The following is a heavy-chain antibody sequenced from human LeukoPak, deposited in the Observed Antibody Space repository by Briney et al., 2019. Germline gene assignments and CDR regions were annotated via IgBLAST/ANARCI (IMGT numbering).Heavy chain of an antibody. CDR2: INPNSGGT. J-gene: IGHJ6*02. CDR1: GYTFTGYY. CDR3: ARETTMIVVVITIPRYGMDV. D-gene: IGHD3-22*01. Sequence: GASVKVSCKASGYTFTGYYMHWVRQAPGQGLEWMGWINPNSGGTNYAQKFQGRVTMTRDTSISTAYMELSRLRSDDTAVYYCARETTMIVVVITIPRYGMDVWGQGTTVTVSS. V-gene: IGHV1-2*02.